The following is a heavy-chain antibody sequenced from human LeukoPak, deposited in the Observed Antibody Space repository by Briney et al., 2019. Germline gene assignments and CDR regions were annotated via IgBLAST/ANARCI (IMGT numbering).Heavy chain of an antibody. CDR2: ISSSGSTI. CDR3: ARAEKSYYYYYYYMDV. Sequence: GGSLRLSCAASGFTFSSYEMSWVRQAPGKGLEWVSYISSSGSTIYYADSVKGRFTISRDNAKNSLYLQMNSLRAEDTAVYYCARAEKSYYYYYYYMDVWGKGTTVTVSS. CDR1: GFTFSSYE. V-gene: IGHV3-48*03. J-gene: IGHJ6*03.